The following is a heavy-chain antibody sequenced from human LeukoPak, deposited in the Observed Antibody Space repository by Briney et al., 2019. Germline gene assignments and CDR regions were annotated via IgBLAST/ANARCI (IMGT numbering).Heavy chain of an antibody. CDR1: GFTFSSYW. CDR2: IKQDGGEK. CDR3: ARERGDF. D-gene: IGHD3-10*01. J-gene: IGHJ4*02. Sequence: GGSLRLSCAASGFTFSSYWMTWVRQAPGKGLEWVAIIKQDGGEKYYVDSVKGRFTISRDNAKNSLYLQMNNLRVEDTAVYYCARERGDFWGQGTLVTVSS. V-gene: IGHV3-7*03.